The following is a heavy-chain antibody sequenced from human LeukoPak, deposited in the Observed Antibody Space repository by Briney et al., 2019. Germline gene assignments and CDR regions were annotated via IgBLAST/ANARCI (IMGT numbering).Heavy chain of an antibody. Sequence: SETLSLTCTVSGGSISGYYWNWIRPPPGPGLGRMGYTSDSGGHSNYKPSLKSRVPISVDTSKNQFSLKLTSATAADTAVYYCARWHSHGRYFDYWGKGALVTVSS. CDR1: GGSISGYY. CDR2: TSDSGGHS. J-gene: IGHJ4*02. D-gene: IGHD2-21*01. CDR3: ARWHSHGRYFDY. V-gene: IGHV4-59*01.